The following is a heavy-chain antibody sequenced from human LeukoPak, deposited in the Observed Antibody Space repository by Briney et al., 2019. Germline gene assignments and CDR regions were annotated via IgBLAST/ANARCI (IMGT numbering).Heavy chain of an antibody. CDR3: ARESGYYYDSRLFDY. CDR2: ISSSSSTI. D-gene: IGHD3-22*01. J-gene: IGHJ4*02. V-gene: IGHV3-48*02. CDR1: GFTFSSYG. Sequence: PGGSLRLSCAASGFTFSSYGMNWVRQAPGKGLEWVSYISSSSSTIYYADSVKGRFTISRDNAKNSLYLQMNSLRDEDTAVYYCARESGYYYDSRLFDYWGQGTLVTVSS.